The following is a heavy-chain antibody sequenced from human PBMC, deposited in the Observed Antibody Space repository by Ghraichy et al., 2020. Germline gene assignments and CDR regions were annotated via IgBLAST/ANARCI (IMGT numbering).Heavy chain of an antibody. J-gene: IGHJ6*02. CDR1: GFNFTASW. Sequence: GGSLRLSCAASGFNFTASWMNWVRQAPGKELEWVAGIKPDGSENYHVDSVTGRFTISRDNAKNSLYLQMNSLRAEDTAVYYCARQDCSSTSCYLNYYYYGMDVWGQGTTVTVSS. CDR2: IKPDGSEN. CDR3: ARQDCSSTSCYLNYYYYGMDV. V-gene: IGHV3-7*01. D-gene: IGHD2-2*01.